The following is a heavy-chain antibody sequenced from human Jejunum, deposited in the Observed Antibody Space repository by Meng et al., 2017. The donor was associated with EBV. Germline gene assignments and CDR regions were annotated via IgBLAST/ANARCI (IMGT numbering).Heavy chain of an antibody. V-gene: IGHV4-39*01. CDR2: ICFSDYT. CDR3: AMGPDYAKSGY. Sequence: QLQLRESGQGLVKPSETLSLTCTVSGGSISSSIYCWGWIRQPPGKGLEWIGSICFSDYTYHNPSLKSRVAISADTSKNQFSLSLTSVTAADTAVYYCAMGPDYAKSGYWGQGTLVTVSS. CDR1: GGSISSSIYC. J-gene: IGHJ4*02. D-gene: IGHD4-17*01.